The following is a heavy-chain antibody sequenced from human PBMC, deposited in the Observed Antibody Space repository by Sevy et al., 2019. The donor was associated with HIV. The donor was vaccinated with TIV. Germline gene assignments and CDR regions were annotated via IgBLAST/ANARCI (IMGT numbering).Heavy chain of an antibody. Sequence: SETLSLTCNVSGGSVSSEYWSWIRQPAGKGLEWIRRIYTSETINYNPALKSRVTMSIDTSKNQISLKLTSVTAADTAVYYCAREFFYDSTDYYWPAYYFDNWGQGTLVTVSS. CDR2: IYTSETI. V-gene: IGHV4-4*07. D-gene: IGHD3-22*01. CDR1: GGSVSSEY. J-gene: IGHJ4*02. CDR3: AREFFYDSTDYYWPAYYFDN.